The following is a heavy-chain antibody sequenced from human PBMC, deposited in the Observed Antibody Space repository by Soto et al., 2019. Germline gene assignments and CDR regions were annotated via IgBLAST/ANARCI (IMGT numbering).Heavy chain of an antibody. CDR2: LTADSDDT. CDR3: AKGLDRASLDF. Sequence: EVQLFESGGTLVQPGGSLRLSCVASGFTFSTHTMNWVRQAPGKGLEWVSRLTADSDDTSYADSIKGRFTISRENSKNTLYLQMNSLRAEDTAIYYCAKGLDRASLDFWGQGALVTVSS. CDR1: GFTFSTHT. D-gene: IGHD1-1*01. V-gene: IGHV3-23*01. J-gene: IGHJ4*02.